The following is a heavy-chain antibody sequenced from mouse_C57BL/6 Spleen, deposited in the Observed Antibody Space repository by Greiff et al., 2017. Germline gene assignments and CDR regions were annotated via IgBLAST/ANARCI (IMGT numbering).Heavy chain of an antibody. CDR2: IYPGDGDT. J-gene: IGHJ1*03. CDR3: ARWGYYYGSSWYFDV. V-gene: IGHV1-82*01. CDR1: GYAFSSSW. D-gene: IGHD1-1*01. Sequence: QVQLQQSGPELVKPGASVKISCKASGYAFSSSWMNWVKQRPGKGLEWIGRIYPGDGDTNYNGKFKGKATLTADKSSSTAYMQLSSLTSEDAAVYFGARWGYYYGSSWYFDVWGTGTTVTVSS.